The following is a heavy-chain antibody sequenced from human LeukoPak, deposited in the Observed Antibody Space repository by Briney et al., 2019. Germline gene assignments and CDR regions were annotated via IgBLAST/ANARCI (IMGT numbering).Heavy chain of an antibody. V-gene: IGHV5-51*01. CDR1: GYSFTCYW. CDR2: IYPGDSDT. D-gene: IGHD6-6*01. J-gene: IGHJ5*02. Sequence: GESLKISCKGSGYSFTCYWIGWVRQMPGKGLEWMGIIYPGDSDTRYSPSFQGQVTISADKSISTAYLQWSSLKASDTAMYYCARTSIAARLPYNWFDPWGQGTLVTVSS. CDR3: ARTSIAARLPYNWFDP.